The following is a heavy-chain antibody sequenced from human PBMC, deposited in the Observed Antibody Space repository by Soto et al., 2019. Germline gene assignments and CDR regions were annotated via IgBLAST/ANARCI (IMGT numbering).Heavy chain of an antibody. CDR3: ARALGYSGYAGMDV. J-gene: IGHJ6*02. D-gene: IGHD5-12*01. CDR1: GYTFTIYG. Sequence: QVQLVQSGGEVKKPGASVKVSCKASGYTFTIYGINWVRQAPGQGLEWMGWISPDNGNTNYAQKLQGRVTMTTDTXTXXXXXEXXXLXSDDTAVYYCARALGYSGYAGMDVWGQGTTVTVSS. CDR2: ISPDNGNT. V-gene: IGHV1-18*01.